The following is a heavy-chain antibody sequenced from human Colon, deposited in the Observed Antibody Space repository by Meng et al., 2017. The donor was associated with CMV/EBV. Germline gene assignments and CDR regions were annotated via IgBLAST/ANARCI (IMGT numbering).Heavy chain of an antibody. CDR3: ARAGAEVTTHFDR. J-gene: IGHJ4*02. Sequence: KASGYKFDIDGITWVRQVPGQGLEWVGWISGVNGDTNYAQKFQSRVTVTADTSTKTAYMELRGLKSDDSAVYYCARAGAEVTTHFDRCGQGTLVTVSS. CDR1: GYKFDIDG. V-gene: IGHV1-18*01. D-gene: IGHD2-21*02. CDR2: ISGVNGDT.